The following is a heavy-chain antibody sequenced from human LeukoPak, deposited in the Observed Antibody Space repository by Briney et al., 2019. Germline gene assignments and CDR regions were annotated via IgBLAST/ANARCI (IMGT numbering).Heavy chain of an antibody. CDR1: GGSISSGGYY. CDR3: ARAKTPMYRYDSRGYYCDY. J-gene: IGHJ4*02. V-gene: IGHV4-31*03. Sequence: SQTLSLTCTVSGGSISSGGYYLSWIRQHPGKGLEWIAYIYYSGTTYYNPSLKSRVTISVDTSTNQFSLKLRSVTAADTAVYYCARAKTPMYRYDSRGYYCDYWGQGTLVTVSS. D-gene: IGHD3-22*01. CDR2: IYYSGTT.